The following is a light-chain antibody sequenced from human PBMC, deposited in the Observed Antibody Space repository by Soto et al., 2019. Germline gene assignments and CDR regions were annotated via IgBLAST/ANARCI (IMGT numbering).Light chain of an antibody. CDR2: LDSDGSH. V-gene: IGLV4-69*01. CDR1: SGHSSYA. J-gene: IGLJ2*01. Sequence: QPVLTQSPSASAFLGASVKLTCTLSSGHSSYAIAWHQQQPEKGPRYLMKLDSDGSHTKGDAIPDRFSGSSSGAERYLTISSLQSEDEADYYCQTWGTGIHVVFGGGTKVTVL. CDR3: QTWGTGIHVV.